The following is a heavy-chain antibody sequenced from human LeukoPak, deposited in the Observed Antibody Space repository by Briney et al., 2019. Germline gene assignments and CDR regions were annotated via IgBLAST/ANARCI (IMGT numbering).Heavy chain of an antibody. CDR2: IYPGYSET. CDR1: GYRFTSYW. CDR3: ARQIPPPVREDAFDI. J-gene: IGHJ3*02. Sequence: PGASLKISFKGSGYRFTSYWIGWVRPMPGKGLEWMGIIYPGYSETRYSPSFQGQVTISADKSISTAYVQWSSLKASDAAIYYCARQIPPPVREDAFDIWGQGTMVTVSS. D-gene: IGHD4-17*01. V-gene: IGHV5-51*01.